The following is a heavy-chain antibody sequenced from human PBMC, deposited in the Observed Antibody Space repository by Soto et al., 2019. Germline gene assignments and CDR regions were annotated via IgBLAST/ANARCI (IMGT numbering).Heavy chain of an antibody. V-gene: IGHV4-59*08. D-gene: IGHD1-26*01. CDR1: GGSFSGYY. CDR2: IYYSGST. Sequence: SETLSLTCAVYGGSFSGYYWSWIRQPPGKGLEWIGYIYYSGSTNYNPSLKSRVTISVDASKNQFSLKLSSVTAADTAVYYCARHVVGATTEFDDSGQATRVTVAS. CDR3: ARHVVGATTEFDD. J-gene: IGHJ4*02.